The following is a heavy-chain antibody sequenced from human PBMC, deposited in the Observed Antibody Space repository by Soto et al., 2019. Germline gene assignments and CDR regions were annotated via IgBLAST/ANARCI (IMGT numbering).Heavy chain of an antibody. V-gene: IGHV3-30*03. CDR3: TGEAASGY. CDR2: ISRDGRTT. D-gene: IGHD2-8*02. CDR1: GFTISSYG. Sequence: QVQLVESGGGVVQPGRSLRLSCAVSGFTISSYGMHWVRQAPGKGLEWVAVISRDGRTTFYADSVKGRFTISRDNSRNTLFLEMNSLRGDDMAVYYCTGEAASGYWGQGTLVTVSS. J-gene: IGHJ4*02.